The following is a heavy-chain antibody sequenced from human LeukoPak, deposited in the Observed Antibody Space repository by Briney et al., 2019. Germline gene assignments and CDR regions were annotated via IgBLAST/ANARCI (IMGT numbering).Heavy chain of an antibody. Sequence: GGSLRLSCAASGFTFSSYWMEWVRLAPGKGLVWVSRINSDGSNTTYADSVKGRFTISRDNGKNTLYLQMNSLRAEDTAVYYCARGVYGPLFDPWGQGTLVTVSS. J-gene: IGHJ5*02. D-gene: IGHD2-8*01. V-gene: IGHV3-74*01. CDR2: INSDGSNT. CDR3: ARGVYGPLFDP. CDR1: GFTFSSYW.